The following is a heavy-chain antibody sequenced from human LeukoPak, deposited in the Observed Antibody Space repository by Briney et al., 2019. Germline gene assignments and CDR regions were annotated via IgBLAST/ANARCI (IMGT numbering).Heavy chain of an antibody. CDR1: GYTFTGYY. CDR2: INPNSGGT. V-gene: IGHV1-2*02. D-gene: IGHD2-8*01. J-gene: IGHJ6*04. Sequence: ASVKVSCKASGYTFTGYYMHWVRQAPGQGLEWMGWINPNSGGTNYAQKFQGRVTMTRDTSISTAYMELSRLRSDDTAVYYCAREGSLLMVSVPPLDVWGKGTTVTVPS. CDR3: AREGSLLMVSVPPLDV.